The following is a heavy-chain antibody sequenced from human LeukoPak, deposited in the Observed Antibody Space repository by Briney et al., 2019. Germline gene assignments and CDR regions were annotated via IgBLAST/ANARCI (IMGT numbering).Heavy chain of an antibody. V-gene: IGHV3-21*01. CDR1: GFTFSSYW. CDR2: ISSSSSYI. D-gene: IGHD6-19*01. J-gene: IGHJ4*02. Sequence: GGSLRLSCAASGFTFSSYWMSWVRQAPGKGLEWVSSISSSSSYIYYADSVKGRFTISRDNAKNSLYLQMNSLRAEDTAVYYCAREVDSSGWFDYWGQGTLVTVSS. CDR3: AREVDSSGWFDY.